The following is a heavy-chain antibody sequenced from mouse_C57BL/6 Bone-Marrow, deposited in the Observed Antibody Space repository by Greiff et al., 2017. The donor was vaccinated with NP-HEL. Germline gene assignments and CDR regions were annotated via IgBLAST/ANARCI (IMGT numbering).Heavy chain of an antibody. CDR3: AREMDY. J-gene: IGHJ2*01. V-gene: IGHV1-69*01. CDR1: GYTFTSYW. CDR2: IDPSDSYT. Sequence: QVQLKQPGAELVMPGASVKLSCKASGYTFTSYWMHWVKQRPGQGLEWIGEIDPSDSYTNYNQKFKGKSTLTVDKSSSTAYMQLSSLTSEDSAVYYCAREMDYWGQGTTLTVSS.